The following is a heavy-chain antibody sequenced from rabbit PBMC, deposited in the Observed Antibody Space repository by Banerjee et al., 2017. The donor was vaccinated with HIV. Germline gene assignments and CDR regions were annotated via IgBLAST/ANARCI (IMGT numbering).Heavy chain of an antibody. CDR2: IGTGSGST. V-gene: IGHV1S40*01. D-gene: IGHD5-1*01. J-gene: IGHJ4*01. CDR3: ARAYVDGSVGVWNL. Sequence: QSLEESGGDLVKPGASLTLTCTASGFSFSSSYYMYWVRQAPGKGLEWIGCIGTGSGSTWYASWAKGRFTISKASSTTVTLQMTSLTVADTATYFCARAYVDGSVGVWNLWGQGTLVTVS. CDR1: GFSFSSSYY.